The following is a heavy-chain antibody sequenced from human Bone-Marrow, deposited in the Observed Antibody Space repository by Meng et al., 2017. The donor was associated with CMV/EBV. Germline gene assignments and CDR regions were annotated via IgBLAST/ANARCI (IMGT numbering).Heavy chain of an antibody. CDR3: ARGKVDKNGWYDRDF. V-gene: IGHV1-2*02. CDR2: MNPNNGAT. J-gene: IGHJ4*02. D-gene: IGHD6-19*01. Sequence: ASVKVSCKASGYGFGDCYIHWVRQAPGLRLEWLGFMNPNNGATDLAQNFRGRVTMTRDTSINTAYLEVSRLTSGDTAVYYCARGKVDKNGWYDRDFWGQGTLVTVSS. CDR1: GYGFGDCY.